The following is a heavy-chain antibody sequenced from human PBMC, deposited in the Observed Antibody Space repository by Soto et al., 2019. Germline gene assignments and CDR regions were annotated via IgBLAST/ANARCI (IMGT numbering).Heavy chain of an antibody. V-gene: IGHV3-15*01. CDR1: RFRFTNAW. Sequence: EVQLVESGGGFVQPGGSLRLSCVASRFRFTNAWMSWVRQAPGKGPEWVGRSKSDTDGGTADYAAPVKGRFTISRDDSQNTLYLHMDSRITETTALCLCSTDIGIYGVDIWGQGTSVTVSS. D-gene: IGHD1-26*01. CDR2: SKSDTDGGTA. CDR3: STDIGIYGVDI. J-gene: IGHJ6*02.